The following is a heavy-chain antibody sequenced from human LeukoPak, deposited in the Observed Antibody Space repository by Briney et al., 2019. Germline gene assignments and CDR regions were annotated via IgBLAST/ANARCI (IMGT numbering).Heavy chain of an antibody. Sequence: GGSLRLSCEDSGFTFSDYAFAWVRQAPGERLAWVSTVNGAGTDTFYAASVKGRFTLSRDNSKKTLSLQMSSLRAEDTAIYYCVKMSGPERRHFFDYWGQGTLAVVSS. CDR3: VKMSGPERRHFFDY. D-gene: IGHD1-26*01. CDR1: GFTFSDYA. J-gene: IGHJ4*02. V-gene: IGHV3-23*01. CDR2: VNGAGTDT.